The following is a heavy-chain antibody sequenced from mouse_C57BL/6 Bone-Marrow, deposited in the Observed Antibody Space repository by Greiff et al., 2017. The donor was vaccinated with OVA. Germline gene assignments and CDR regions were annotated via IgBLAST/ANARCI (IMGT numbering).Heavy chain of an antibody. Sequence: DVQLQESGPVLVKPGASVKMSCKASGYTFTDYYMNWVKQSHGKSLEWIGVINPYNGGTSYNQKFKGKATLTVDKSSSTAYMELNSLTSEDSAVYYCASYYGSRPHYWGQGTTLTVSS. CDR2: INPYNGGT. V-gene: IGHV1-19*01. D-gene: IGHD1-1*01. CDR3: ASYYGSRPHY. J-gene: IGHJ2*01. CDR1: GYTFTDYY.